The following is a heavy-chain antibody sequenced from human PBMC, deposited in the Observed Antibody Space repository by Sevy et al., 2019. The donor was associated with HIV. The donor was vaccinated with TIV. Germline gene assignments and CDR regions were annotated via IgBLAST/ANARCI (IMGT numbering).Heavy chain of an antibody. D-gene: IGHD3-22*01. J-gene: IGHJ4*02. CDR2: IRQDGSEK. CDR3: ASAYRTDPYYYSGSSGYYYPTYFDY. Sequence: GGSLRLSCAASGFTFINYWMSWVRQAPGKGLEWVANIRQDGSEKYFVDSLKGRFAISRNNAKNSRYLQMKSLRAEDTAVYYWASAYRTDPYYYSGSSGYYYPTYFDYWGQGTLVTVSS. CDR1: GFTFINYW. V-gene: IGHV3-7*01.